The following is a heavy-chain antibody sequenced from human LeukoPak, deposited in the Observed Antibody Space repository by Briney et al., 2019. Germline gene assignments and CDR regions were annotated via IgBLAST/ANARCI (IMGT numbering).Heavy chain of an antibody. CDR1: GYTFTSNY. V-gene: IGHV1-46*01. CDR3: ARDQEGFDY. J-gene: IGHJ4*02. CDR2: IYPRDGST. Sequence: ASVKVSCKESGYTFTSNYIHWVRQAPGQGLEWMGMIYPRDGSTSYAQKFQGRVTVTRDTSTGTVHMELSGLRSEDTAVYYCARDQEGFDYWGQGTLVTVSS.